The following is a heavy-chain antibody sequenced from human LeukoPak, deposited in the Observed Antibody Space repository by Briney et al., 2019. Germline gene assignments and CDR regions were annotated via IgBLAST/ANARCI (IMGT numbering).Heavy chain of an antibody. V-gene: IGHV3-9*01. CDR1: GFIFDDYA. J-gene: IGHJ4*02. D-gene: IGHD6-13*01. CDR2: ISWNSGSI. Sequence: GGSLRLSCAASGFIFDDYAMHWVRQAPGKGLEWVSGISWNSGSIGYADSVKGRFTISRDNAKNSLYLQMNSLRAEDTALYYCAKEDSSWYYFDYWGQGTLVTVSS. CDR3: AKEDSSWYYFDY.